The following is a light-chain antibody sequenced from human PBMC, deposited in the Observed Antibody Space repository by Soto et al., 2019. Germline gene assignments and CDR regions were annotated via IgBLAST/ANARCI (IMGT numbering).Light chain of an antibody. CDR3: MQATHFPRT. V-gene: IGKV2-24*01. CDR1: ESLVHSNGDTY. J-gene: IGKJ1*01. Sequence: DAVMTQTPLSSPVTLGPPASISCRSSESLVHSNGDTYLNWLQQRPGQPPRVLIYKSSNRLSGVPDRFAGSGAGTDFTLKISRVEAEDVGIYYCMQATHFPRTFGQGTKLEIK. CDR2: KSS.